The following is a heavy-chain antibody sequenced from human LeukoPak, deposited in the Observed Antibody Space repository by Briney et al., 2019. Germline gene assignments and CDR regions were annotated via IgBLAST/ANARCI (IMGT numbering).Heavy chain of an antibody. CDR1: GFTFGSYA. CDR2: ISGSGGST. CDR3: ARALAAAGTADY. J-gene: IGHJ4*02. V-gene: IGHV3-23*01. D-gene: IGHD6-13*01. Sequence: GGSLRLSCAASGFTFGSYAMYWVRQAPGKGLEWVSGISGSGGSTFYADSVKGRFTISRDNAKNSLYLQMNSLRAEDTAVYYCARALAAAGTADYWGQGTLVTVSS.